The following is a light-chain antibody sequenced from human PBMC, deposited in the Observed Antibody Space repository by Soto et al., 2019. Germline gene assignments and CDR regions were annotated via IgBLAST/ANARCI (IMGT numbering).Light chain of an antibody. CDR2: KAS. V-gene: IGKV1-5*03. Sequence: DIQMTQSPSTLSASVGDRVTITCRASQSISSWLAWYQQKPGKAPKLLIYKASNLESGVPSRLSGSGSGTGFTLTISCLQPDDFATYDCQQYNSYSAFGRGTKLEIK. CDR1: QSISSW. CDR3: QQYNSYSA. J-gene: IGKJ2*01.